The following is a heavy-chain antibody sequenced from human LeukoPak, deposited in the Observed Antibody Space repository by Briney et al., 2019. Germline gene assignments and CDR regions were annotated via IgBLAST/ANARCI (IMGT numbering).Heavy chain of an antibody. Sequence: ASVKVSCKASGYTFTGYYMHWVRQAPGQGLEWMGWINPNSGGTNYAQKFQGRVTMTRNTSISTAYMELSSLRSEDTAVYYCARGLYYYGSGSSNGFDPWGQGTLVTVSS. J-gene: IGHJ5*02. D-gene: IGHD3-10*01. CDR3: ARGLYYYGSGSSNGFDP. CDR1: GYTFTGYY. CDR2: INPNSGGT. V-gene: IGHV1-2*02.